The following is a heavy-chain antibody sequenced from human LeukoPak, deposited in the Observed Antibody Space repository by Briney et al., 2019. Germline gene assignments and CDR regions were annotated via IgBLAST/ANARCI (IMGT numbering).Heavy chain of an antibody. J-gene: IGHJ6*03. CDR3: ARHIGGGIEDMDV. D-gene: IGHD3-16*02. CDR2: IYVTGT. Sequence: SETLSLTCTVFGGSIGTYYWSWVRQSPGTGLEWIGYIYVTGTRYNPYLQSRVTISVDRSRNQFFLKMTSVTAADTAVYYCARHIGGGIEDMDVWGRGTKVTVSS. CDR1: GGSIGTYY. V-gene: IGHV4-59*08.